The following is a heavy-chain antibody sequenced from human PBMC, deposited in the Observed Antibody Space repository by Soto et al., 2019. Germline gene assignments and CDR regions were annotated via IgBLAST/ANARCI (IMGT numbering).Heavy chain of an antibody. J-gene: IGHJ4*02. D-gene: IGHD3-10*01. Sequence: GGSLRLSCAAPGFTFSSYGMSWVRQAPGKGLEWVSGISGSGGSTYYADSVKGRFTISRDNSKNTLYLQMNSLRVEDTAVYYFVKDSGYYGSENFDYRGPGTLV. CDR3: VKDSGYYGSENFDY. V-gene: IGHV3-23*01. CDR2: ISGSGGST. CDR1: GFTFSSYG.